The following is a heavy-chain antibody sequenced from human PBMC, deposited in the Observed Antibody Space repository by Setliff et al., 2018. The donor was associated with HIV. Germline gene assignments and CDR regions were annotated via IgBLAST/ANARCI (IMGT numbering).Heavy chain of an antibody. CDR2: IKEDGSEK. CDR3: AKGSGFHDY. D-gene: IGHD6-19*01. J-gene: IGHJ4*02. CDR1: GFTFSSSW. V-gene: IGHV3-7*01. Sequence: GGSLRLSCAASGFTFSSSWMSWVRQAPGKGLEWVANIKEDGSEKYFVDSVKGRFTISRDNAKNSLYLQMNSLRAEDTAVYYCAKGSGFHDYWGQGTRVTVSS.